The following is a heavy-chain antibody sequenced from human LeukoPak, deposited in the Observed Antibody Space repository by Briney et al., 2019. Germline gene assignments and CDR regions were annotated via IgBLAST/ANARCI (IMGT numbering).Heavy chain of an antibody. Sequence: VASVKFSCKASGYTFTSYYMHWVRQAPGQGLEWMGIINPSGGSTSYAQKFQGRVTMTRDTSISTAYMELTRLRSDDTAVYYCAREQHSSDWGQGTMVTVSS. J-gene: IGHJ3*01. V-gene: IGHV1-46*01. CDR2: INPSGGST. CDR3: AREQHSSD. CDR1: GYTFTSYY. D-gene: IGHD3-3*02.